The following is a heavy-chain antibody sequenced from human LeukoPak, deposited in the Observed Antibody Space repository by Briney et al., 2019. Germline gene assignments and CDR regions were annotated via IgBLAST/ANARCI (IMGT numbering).Heavy chain of an antibody. CDR1: GFTFSSHW. Sequence: TGGSLRLSCAAAGFTFSSHWMSWVRQAPGKGLEWVANLKQDGSEKYYVDSVKGRFTISRDNAKNSLYLQMNSLRPEDTAVYYCARGGATVVSWGQGTLVTVSS. CDR2: LKQDGSEK. V-gene: IGHV3-7*05. CDR3: ARGGATVVS. D-gene: IGHD1-26*01. J-gene: IGHJ4*02.